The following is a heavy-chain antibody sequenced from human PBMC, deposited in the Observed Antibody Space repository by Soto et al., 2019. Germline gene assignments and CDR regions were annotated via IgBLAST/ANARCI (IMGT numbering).Heavy chain of an antibody. Sequence: QVQLVESGGGVVQPGRSLRLSCASSGFNFSSYVMHWVRQAPGKGLEWVAVIWYDGGKKYYADCVNGRFTISRDNSKNTMYLQMNSLRAEDTAVYYCARDGQWLPRDGLRSSYYFDYWGQGTLVTVSS. CDR2: IWYDGGKK. J-gene: IGHJ4*02. D-gene: IGHD6-19*01. V-gene: IGHV3-33*01. CDR3: ARDGQWLPRDGLRSSYYFDY. CDR1: GFNFSSYV.